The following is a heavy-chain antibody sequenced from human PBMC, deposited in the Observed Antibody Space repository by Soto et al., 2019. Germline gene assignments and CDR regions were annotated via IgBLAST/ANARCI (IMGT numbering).Heavy chain of an antibody. J-gene: IGHJ5*02. Sequence: GGSLRLSCAASGFAVSSNFMSWVRQAPGKGLEWVSVIYSGGSTYYADSVKGRFTISRDNSENTLYLHMNSLRAEDTAIYYCARATMIGLLSSWGQGTLVTLSS. V-gene: IGHV3-66*01. CDR3: ARATMIGLLSS. CDR2: IYSGGST. D-gene: IGHD3-22*01. CDR1: GFAVSSNF.